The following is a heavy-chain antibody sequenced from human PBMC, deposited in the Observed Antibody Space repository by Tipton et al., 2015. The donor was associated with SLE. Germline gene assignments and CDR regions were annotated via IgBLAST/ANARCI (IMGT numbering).Heavy chain of an antibody. CDR3: ARRQQTSSLLWDYYYYGMDV. V-gene: IGHV3-30*04. CDR2: ISYDGSNK. Sequence: SLRLSCTASGFTFSTYPMHWVRQAPGKGLEWVAVISYDGSNKYYADSVKGRLTISRDNSENTLYLQMNSLRTEDTAVYYCARRQQTSSLLWDYYYYGMDVWGQGTTVTVSS. D-gene: IGHD2-21*02. J-gene: IGHJ6*02. CDR1: GFTFSTYP.